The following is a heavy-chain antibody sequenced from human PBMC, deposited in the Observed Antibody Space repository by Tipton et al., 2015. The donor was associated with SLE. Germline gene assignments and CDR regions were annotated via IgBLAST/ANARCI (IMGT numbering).Heavy chain of an antibody. CDR3: ARAAIVGPGGGFDY. CDR2: INEDGSGT. J-gene: IGHJ4*02. CDR1: GITFRHYW. Sequence: SLRLSCAAAGITFRHYWMHWVRQVPGKGPQWVSRINEDGSGTDYADFVRGRFTISRDNAKDTLYLQMNSLRAEDTAVYYCARAAIVGPGGGFDYWGQGTLVAVSS. V-gene: IGHV3-74*01. D-gene: IGHD1-26*01.